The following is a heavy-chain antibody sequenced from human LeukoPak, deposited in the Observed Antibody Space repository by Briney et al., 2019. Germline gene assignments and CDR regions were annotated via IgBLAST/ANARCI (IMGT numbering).Heavy chain of an antibody. V-gene: IGHV3-30*18. CDR2: ISYDGSNK. D-gene: IGHD5-18*01. Sequence: PGRSLRLSCAASGFTFSSYGMHWVRQAPGKGLEWVAVISYDGSNKYYADSVKGRFTISRDNSKNTLYLQMNSLRAEDTAVYYCAKQDTAMVTSLDYWGQGTLVTVSS. J-gene: IGHJ4*02. CDR3: AKQDTAMVTSLDY. CDR1: GFTFSSYG.